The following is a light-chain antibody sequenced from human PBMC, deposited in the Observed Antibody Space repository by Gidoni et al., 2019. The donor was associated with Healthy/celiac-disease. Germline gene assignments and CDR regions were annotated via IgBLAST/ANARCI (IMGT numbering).Light chain of an antibody. Sequence: EIVMTQSPATLSVSPGERATLSCRASQSVSSNLAWYQQKPGQAPRLLIYGASTRATGIPARFSGSGSGTEFTLTISSLQSEDFAVYYCQQYNNWPQLTFXXXTRLEIK. CDR3: QQYNNWPQLT. V-gene: IGKV3-15*01. J-gene: IGKJ5*01. CDR2: GAS. CDR1: QSVSSN.